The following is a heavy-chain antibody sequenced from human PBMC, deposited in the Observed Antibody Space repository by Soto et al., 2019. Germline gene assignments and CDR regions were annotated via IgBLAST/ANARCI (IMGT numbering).Heavy chain of an antibody. V-gene: IGHV4-34*01. D-gene: IGHD3-22*01. CDR2: INHSGST. Sequence: SETLSLTCAVYGGSFSGYYWSWIRQPPGKGLEWIGEINHSGSTNYNPSLKSRVTISVDTSKNQFSLKLSSVTAADTAAYYCARSSSYYDSSGYSYWGQGALVTVSS. CDR1: GGSFSGYY. J-gene: IGHJ4*02. CDR3: ARSSSYYDSSGYSY.